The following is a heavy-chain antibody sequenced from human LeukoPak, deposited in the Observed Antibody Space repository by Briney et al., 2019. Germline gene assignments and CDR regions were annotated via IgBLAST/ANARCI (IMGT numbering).Heavy chain of an antibody. CDR2: ISWNSGSI. V-gene: IGHV3-9*01. D-gene: IGHD3-10*01. Sequence: GRSLRLSCAASGFTFDDYAMHWVRQAPGKGLEWVSGISWNSGSIGYADSVKGRFTISRDNAKNSLYLQMNSLRAEDTAVYYCAKEDGNYGSGRYYYFDYWGQGTLVTVSS. J-gene: IGHJ4*02. CDR3: AKEDGNYGSGRYYYFDY. CDR1: GFTFDDYA.